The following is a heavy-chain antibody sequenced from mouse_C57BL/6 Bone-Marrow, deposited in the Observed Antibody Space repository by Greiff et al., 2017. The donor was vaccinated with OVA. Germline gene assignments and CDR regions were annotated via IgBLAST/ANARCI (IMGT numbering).Heavy chain of an antibody. J-gene: IGHJ1*03. Sequence: EVQRVVSGGGLVKPGGSLKLSCAASGFTFSDYGMHWVRQAPEKGLEWVAYISSGSSTIYYADTVKGRFTISRDNAKNTLCLQMTSLRSEDTAMYYCARINYWYFDVWGTGTTVTVSS. CDR1: GFTFSDYG. CDR2: ISSGSSTI. CDR3: ARINYWYFDV. V-gene: IGHV5-17*01.